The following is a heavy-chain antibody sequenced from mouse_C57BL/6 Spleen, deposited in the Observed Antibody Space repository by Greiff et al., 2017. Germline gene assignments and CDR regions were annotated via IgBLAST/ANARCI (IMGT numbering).Heavy chain of an antibody. CDR2: IYPSDSET. V-gene: IGHV1-61*01. Sequence: QVQLKQPGAELVRPGSSVKLSCKASGYTFTSYWMDWVKQRPGQGLEWIGNIYPSDSETHYNQKFKDKATLTVDKSSSTAYMQLSSLTSEDSAVYYGARWGYYDYDGYAMDYWGQGTSVTVSS. CDR3: ARWGYYDYDGYAMDY. D-gene: IGHD2-4*01. CDR1: GYTFTSYW. J-gene: IGHJ4*01.